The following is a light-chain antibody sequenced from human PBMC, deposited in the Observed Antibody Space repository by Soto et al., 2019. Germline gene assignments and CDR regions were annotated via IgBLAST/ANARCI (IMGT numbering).Light chain of an antibody. CDR1: QSVLYSSTNDNY. V-gene: IGKV4-1*01. J-gene: IGKJ2*01. CDR3: QQYHSLPYT. CDR2: WAS. Sequence: DIVLTQSRDSLAVSLGERATINCKSSQSVLYSSTNDNYLAWYQQKPGQPPKLLIYWASTRQSGLPARITGSGSGTXXXXXXSXXQAEDVAVYXXQQYHSLPYTFGQGTKLEI.